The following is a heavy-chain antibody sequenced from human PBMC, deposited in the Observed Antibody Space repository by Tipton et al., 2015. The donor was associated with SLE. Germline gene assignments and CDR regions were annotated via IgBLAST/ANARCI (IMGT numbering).Heavy chain of an antibody. J-gene: IGHJ1*01. Sequence: SLRLSCAAFGFTFDEYAMHWVRQAPGKGLEWVSGISWNSGSIGYADSVKGRFTISRDNAKKSLYLQMNSLRAEDTAVYYCARGAGYCSSTSCLEYFQHWGQGSLVTVSS. CDR2: ISWNSGSI. CDR3: ARGAGYCSSTSCLEYFQH. V-gene: IGHV3-9*01. CDR1: GFTFDEYA. D-gene: IGHD2-2*01.